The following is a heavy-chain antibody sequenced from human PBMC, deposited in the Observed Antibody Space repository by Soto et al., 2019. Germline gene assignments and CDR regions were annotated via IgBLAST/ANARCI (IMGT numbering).Heavy chain of an antibody. V-gene: IGHV3-23*01. CDR1: GFTFSSYA. J-gene: IGHJ4*02. D-gene: IGHD3-3*01. CDR3: AKSSPYDFWNSYYFDS. Sequence: PGGSLRLSCAASGFTFSSYAISWVRQAPGKGLEWVSVISGSGGSTFYTDSVKGRFTISRDNSNNTVFLQMKSLRAEDTAVYYCAKSSPYDFWNSYYFDSWGQGTLVTVSS. CDR2: ISGSGGST.